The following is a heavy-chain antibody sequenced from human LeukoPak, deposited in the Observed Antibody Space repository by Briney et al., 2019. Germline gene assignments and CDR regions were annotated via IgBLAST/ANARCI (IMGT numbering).Heavy chain of an antibody. D-gene: IGHD4-23*01. CDR1: GFTFSNYN. J-gene: IGHJ4*02. V-gene: IGHV3-48*04. CDR3: ARESPSYGGNVFDY. Sequence: GGSLRLSCAASGFTFSNYNMNWVRQAPGKGLEWVSYISSSGTAIYYADSVKGRFTISRDNAKNSLYLQMNSLRAEDTAVYYCARESPSYGGNVFDYWGQGTLVTVSS. CDR2: ISSSGTAI.